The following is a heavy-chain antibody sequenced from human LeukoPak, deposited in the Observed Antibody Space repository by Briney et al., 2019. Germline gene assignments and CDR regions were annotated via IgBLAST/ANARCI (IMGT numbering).Heavy chain of an antibody. CDR1: GGSISNYY. CDR2: VYYSGST. V-gene: IGHV4-59*12. Sequence: SETLSLTWTVSGGSISNYYGSWVRQPPGEGLESIGYVYYSGSTNYNPALRSRVNISVDTSKNQFSLKLSSVTAADTAVYYCARDYSAARPGAFDIWGQGTMVTVSS. D-gene: IGHD6-6*01. CDR3: ARDYSAARPGAFDI. J-gene: IGHJ3*02.